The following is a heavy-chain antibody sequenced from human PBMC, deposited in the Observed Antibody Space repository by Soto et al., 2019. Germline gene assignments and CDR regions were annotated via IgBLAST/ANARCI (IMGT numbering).Heavy chain of an antibody. Sequence: SETLSLTCPVSGGSISSYYWSWIRQPPGKGLEWIGYIYYSGSTNYNPSLKSRVTISVDTSKNQFSLKLSSVTAADTAVYYCARHFLPETGSFDYWGQGTLVTVSS. CDR2: IYYSGST. V-gene: IGHV4-59*08. CDR3: ARHFLPETGSFDY. J-gene: IGHJ4*02. CDR1: GGSISSYY.